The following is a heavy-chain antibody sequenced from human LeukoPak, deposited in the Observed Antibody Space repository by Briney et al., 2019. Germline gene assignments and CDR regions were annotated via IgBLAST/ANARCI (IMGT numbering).Heavy chain of an antibody. CDR1: GFTFSSYW. J-gene: IGHJ4*02. D-gene: IGHD6-13*01. Sequence: GGSLRLSCAASGFTFSSYWMSWVRQAPGKGLEWVANIKQDGGEKYYVDSVKGRFTISRDNAKNSLYLQMNSLRAEDTALYYCARFATAYSSSWYFDYWGQGTLVTVSS. CDR3: ARFATAYSSSWYFDY. CDR2: IKQDGGEK. V-gene: IGHV3-7*03.